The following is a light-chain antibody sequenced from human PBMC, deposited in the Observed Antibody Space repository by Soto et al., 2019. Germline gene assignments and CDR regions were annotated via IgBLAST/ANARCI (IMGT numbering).Light chain of an antibody. CDR3: CSYTSSSTHV. V-gene: IGLV2-14*03. Sequence: QSALTQPASVSGSPGQSITISCTGTSSDVGAYNFVSWYQQHPGKVPKLIIFDVSSRPSGVSDRFSGSKSGNTASLPISGLQAEDEGDYHCCSYTSSSTHVFGSGTKLTVL. J-gene: IGLJ1*01. CDR2: DVS. CDR1: SSDVGAYNF.